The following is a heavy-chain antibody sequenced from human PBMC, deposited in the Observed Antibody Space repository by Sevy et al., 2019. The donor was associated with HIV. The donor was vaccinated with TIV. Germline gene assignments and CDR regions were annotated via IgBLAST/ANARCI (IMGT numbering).Heavy chain of an antibody. Sequence: ASVKVSCKASGYTFTSYGISWVRQAPGQGLEWMGWISAYNGNTNYAQKLQGRVTMTTDTSTSTAYMELRSRRSDDTAGYYCARRGYSSSWYTPAYYYYGMDVWGQGTTVTVSS. CDR1: GYTFTSYG. CDR2: ISAYNGNT. V-gene: IGHV1-18*01. J-gene: IGHJ6*02. CDR3: ARRGYSSSWYTPAYYYYGMDV. D-gene: IGHD6-13*01.